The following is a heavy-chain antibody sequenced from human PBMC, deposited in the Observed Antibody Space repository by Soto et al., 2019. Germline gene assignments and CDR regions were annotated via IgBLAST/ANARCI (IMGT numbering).Heavy chain of an antibody. CDR2: ISYDGSNK. V-gene: IGHV3-30-3*01. Sequence: QVQLVESGGGVVQPGRSLRLSCAASGFTFSSYAMHWVRQAPVKGLEWVAVISYDGSNKYYADSVKGRFTISRDNSKNTLYLQMNSRRAEDTAVYYCARDLSRISPRRNWFDPWGQGTLVTVSS. CDR3: ARDLSRISPRRNWFDP. CDR1: GFTFSSYA. D-gene: IGHD6-13*01. J-gene: IGHJ5*02.